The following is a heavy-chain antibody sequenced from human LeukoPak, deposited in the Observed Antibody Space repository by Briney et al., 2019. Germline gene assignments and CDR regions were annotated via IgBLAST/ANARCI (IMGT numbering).Heavy chain of an antibody. CDR2: IIPIFGTA. CDR3: ARDRIRGYSYGITNYFDY. J-gene: IGHJ4*02. D-gene: IGHD5-18*01. V-gene: IGHV1-69*05. Sequence: SVKVSCKASGGTFSSYTISWVRQAPGQGLEWMGRIIPIFGTANYAQKFQGRVTITTDESTSTAYMELSSLRSEDTAVYYCARDRIRGYSYGITNYFDYWGQGTLVTVSS. CDR1: GGTFSSYT.